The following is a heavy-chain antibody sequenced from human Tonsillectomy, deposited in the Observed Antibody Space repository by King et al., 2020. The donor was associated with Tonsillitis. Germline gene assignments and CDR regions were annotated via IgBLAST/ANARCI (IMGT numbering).Heavy chain of an antibody. CDR1: GFTFTNYS. CDR2: ISSGGTNI. J-gene: IGHJ3*02. CDR3: ARDRNIAVAGSSDVFDI. V-gene: IGHV3-64*04. D-gene: IGHD6-19*01. Sequence: VQLVESGGGLVQPGGSLRLSCVASGFTFTNYSMHWVRQAPGKGLEYVSSISSGGTNIYYADSVKGRFTISRDNSKNTLYLQMNSLRAEDTAVYYGARDRNIAVAGSSDVFDIWGQGTMVTVSS.